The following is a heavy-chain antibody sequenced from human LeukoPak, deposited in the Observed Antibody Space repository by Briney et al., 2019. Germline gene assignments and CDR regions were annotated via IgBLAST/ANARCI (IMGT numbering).Heavy chain of an antibody. Sequence: PSETLSLTCTVSGGSISSYYWSWIRQPPGKGLEWIGYIYYSGSTNYNPSLKSRVTISVDTSKNQFSLKLSSVTAADTAVYYCASAAMVRGVTGWFDPWGQGTLVTVSS. D-gene: IGHD3-10*01. CDR2: IYYSGST. CDR3: ASAAMVRGVTGWFDP. V-gene: IGHV4-59*01. CDR1: GGSISSYY. J-gene: IGHJ5*02.